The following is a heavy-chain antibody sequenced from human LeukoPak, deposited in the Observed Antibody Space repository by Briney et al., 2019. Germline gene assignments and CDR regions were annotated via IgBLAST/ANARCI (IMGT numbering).Heavy chain of an antibody. V-gene: IGHV3-21*01. Sequence: GGSLRLSCAASGFTFSSYSMNWVRQAPGKGLEWVSSISSSSSYIYYADSVKGRFTISRDNAKNSLYLQMNSLRAEDTAVYYCARGEDIVVVVAATQAFDIWGQGTMVTVSS. CDR2: ISSSSSYI. CDR3: ARGEDIVVVVAATQAFDI. D-gene: IGHD2-15*01. J-gene: IGHJ3*02. CDR1: GFTFSSYS.